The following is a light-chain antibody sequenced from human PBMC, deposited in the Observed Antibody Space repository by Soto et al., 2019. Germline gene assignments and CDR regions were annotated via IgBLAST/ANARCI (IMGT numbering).Light chain of an antibody. Sequence: QSVLTQPASVSGSPGQSITISCTGTSSDVGGYNYVSWYQQHPGKAPKLMIYDVTNRPSGISNRFSGSKSGNTASLTISGLQAEDEADYYCSSYTRSITVVFGGGTKLTVL. CDR1: SSDVGGYNY. J-gene: IGLJ2*01. V-gene: IGLV2-14*01. CDR2: DVT. CDR3: SSYTRSITVV.